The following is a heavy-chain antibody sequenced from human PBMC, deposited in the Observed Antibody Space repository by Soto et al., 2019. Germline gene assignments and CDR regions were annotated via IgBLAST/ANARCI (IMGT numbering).Heavy chain of an antibody. Sequence: QVQLQESGPGLVKPSETLSLTCTVSGVSISDYQWNWIRQSPGKGLEWIGYIYYSGRTTYNPSLKSRLTISLNTSTKQFSLSLRSVTAADTAVYYCARMRGLGEISPYFDDWGQGTLVTVSS. D-gene: IGHD3-16*02. CDR3: ARMRGLGEISPYFDD. J-gene: IGHJ4*02. CDR2: IYYSGRT. V-gene: IGHV4-59*01. CDR1: GVSISDYQ.